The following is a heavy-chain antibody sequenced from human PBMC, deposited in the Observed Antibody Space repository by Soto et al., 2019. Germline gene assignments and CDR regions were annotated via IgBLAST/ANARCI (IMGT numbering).Heavy chain of an antibody. D-gene: IGHD5-12*01. J-gene: IGHJ4*02. CDR2: IYPGDSDT. CDR3: ARTDGYEIEY. Sequence: PAESMKISCKGSGYSFVSYWIGWVRQMPGKGLEWMGIIYPGDSDTRYSPSFQGQVTISADKSITTVYLQWSSLKASDTAMYYCARTDGYEIEYWGQGTLVTVSP. CDR1: GYSFVSYW. V-gene: IGHV5-51*01.